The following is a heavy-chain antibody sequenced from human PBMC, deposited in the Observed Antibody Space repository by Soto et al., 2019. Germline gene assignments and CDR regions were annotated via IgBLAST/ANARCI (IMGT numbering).Heavy chain of an antibody. V-gene: IGHV3-11*01. CDR1: GFTFSDYY. Sequence: KPGGSLRLSCAASGFTFSDYYMSWIRQAPGKGLEWVSYISSSGSTIYYADSVKGRFTISRDNAKNSLYLQMNSLRAEDTAVYYCAREPRNYGSGSYQGGYYYGMDVWGQGTTVTVSS. J-gene: IGHJ6*02. CDR2: ISSSGSTI. D-gene: IGHD3-10*01. CDR3: AREPRNYGSGSYQGGYYYGMDV.